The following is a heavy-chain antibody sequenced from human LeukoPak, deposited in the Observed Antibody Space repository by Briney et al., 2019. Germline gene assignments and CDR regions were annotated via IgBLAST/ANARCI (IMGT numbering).Heavy chain of an antibody. CDR1: GGSISSSSHY. J-gene: IGHJ4*02. CDR2: IYYSGST. V-gene: IGHV4-39*07. CDR3: ARVNLPYYYDSSGYYYSFDY. D-gene: IGHD3-22*01. Sequence: PSETLSLTCTVSGGSISSSSHYWGWIRQPPGKGLEWIGSIYYSGSTYYNPSLKSRVTISVDTSKNQFSLKLSSVTAADTAVYYCARVNLPYYYDSSGYYYSFDYWGRGTLVTVSS.